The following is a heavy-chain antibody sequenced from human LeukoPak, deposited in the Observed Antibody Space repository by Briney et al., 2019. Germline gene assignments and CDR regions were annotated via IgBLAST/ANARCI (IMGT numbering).Heavy chain of an antibody. Sequence: GSLRLSCAVSGFTFSSYGMHWVRQAPGKGLKWVSYISSGGGVIHYADSVKGRFTTSRENAQNSLYLQMNSLRDEDTAVYYCARVGVGTRASSWDHWGQGTLVTVSS. CDR1: GFTFSSYG. CDR3: ARVGVGTRASSWDH. CDR2: ISSGGGVI. V-gene: IGHV3-48*02. D-gene: IGHD3-16*01. J-gene: IGHJ4*02.